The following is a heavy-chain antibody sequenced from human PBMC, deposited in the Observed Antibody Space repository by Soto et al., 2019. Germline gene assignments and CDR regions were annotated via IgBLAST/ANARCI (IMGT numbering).Heavy chain of an antibody. Sequence: KSSETLSLTCAVYGGSFSGYYWSWLRQSPGTGLEWIGEINHSGSTNYNPSLKSRVTISVDTSKKQFSLKLSSVTAADTAVYYCAREDRSIMGIGMDVWGQGTTVTV. CDR2: INHSGST. CDR3: AREDRSIMGIGMDV. V-gene: IGHV4-34*01. D-gene: IGHD3-16*01. J-gene: IGHJ6*02. CDR1: GGSFSGYY.